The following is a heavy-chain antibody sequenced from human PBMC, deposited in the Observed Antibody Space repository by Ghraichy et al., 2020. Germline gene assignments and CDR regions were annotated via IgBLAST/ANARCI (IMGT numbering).Heavy chain of an antibody. CDR1: GFSLSTSGVG. V-gene: IGHV2-5*02. Sequence: SGPTLVKPTQTLTLTCTFSGFSLSTSGVGVGWIRQPPGKALEWLALIYWDDDKRYSPSLKSRLTITKDTSKNQVVLTMTNMDPVDTATYYCAHCTEDYYGSGSYIHVDPWGQGTLVTVSS. CDR3: AHCTEDYYGSGSYIHVDP. CDR2: IYWDDDK. D-gene: IGHD3-10*01. J-gene: IGHJ5*02.